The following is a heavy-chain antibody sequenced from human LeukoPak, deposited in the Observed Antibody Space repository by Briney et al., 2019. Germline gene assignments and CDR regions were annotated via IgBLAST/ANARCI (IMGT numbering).Heavy chain of an antibody. D-gene: IGHD6-6*01. Sequence: SVNVSFKASGGTFSSYAISWVRQAPGQGLEWMGGIIPIFGTANYAQKFQGRVTITADESTSTAYMELSSLRSEDTAVYYCACRLAARPGGDAFDIWGQGTMVTVSS. CDR3: ACRLAARPGGDAFDI. CDR2: IIPIFGTA. V-gene: IGHV1-69*13. J-gene: IGHJ3*02. CDR1: GGTFSSYA.